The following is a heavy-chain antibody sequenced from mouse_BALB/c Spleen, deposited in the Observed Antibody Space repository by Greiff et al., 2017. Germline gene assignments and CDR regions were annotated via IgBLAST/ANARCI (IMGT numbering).Heavy chain of an antibody. V-gene: IGHV2-9*02. D-gene: IGHD1-1*01. Sequence: VKLVESGPGLVAPSQSLSITCTVSGFSLTSYGVHWVRQPPGKGLEWLGVIWAGGSTNYNSALMSRLSISKDNSKSQVFLQMNSLQTDDTAMYYCARVVYYYGSRCAVDCWGQGTSVTVST. J-gene: IGHJ4*01. CDR2: IWAGGST. CDR3: ARVVYYYGSRCAVDC. CDR1: GFSLTSYG.